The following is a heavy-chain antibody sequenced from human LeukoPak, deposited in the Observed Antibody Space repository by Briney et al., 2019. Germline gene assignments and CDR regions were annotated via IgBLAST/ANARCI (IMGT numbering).Heavy chain of an antibody. CDR2: MNWNGKSI. Sequence: SAGSLRLSCAASGFKFDDYGTSWVRQGPGKGLEWFSGMNWNGKSIGYADSVQGRFTISRDNAKNLLYLRMNSLRVEDTALYYCARWLTTIGWFPANYWGQGTLVTVSS. V-gene: IGHV3-20*04. CDR3: ARWLTTIGWFPANY. J-gene: IGHJ4*02. D-gene: IGHD6-19*01. CDR1: GFKFDDYG.